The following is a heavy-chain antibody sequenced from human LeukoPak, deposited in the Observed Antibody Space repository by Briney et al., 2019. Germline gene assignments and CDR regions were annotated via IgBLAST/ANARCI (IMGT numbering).Heavy chain of an antibody. Sequence: QSGGFLRLSCAASGFTFSSHWMSWVRQAPGKGLEWVANINQYGSERNYVDSVKGRFTISRDNAKSSLYLQMNSLRAEDTAIYYCARDHVVDGLVFDYWGQGTLVTVSS. CDR3: ARDHVVDGLVFDY. V-gene: IGHV3-7*01. CDR1: GFTFSSHW. D-gene: IGHD2-15*01. J-gene: IGHJ4*02. CDR2: INQYGSER.